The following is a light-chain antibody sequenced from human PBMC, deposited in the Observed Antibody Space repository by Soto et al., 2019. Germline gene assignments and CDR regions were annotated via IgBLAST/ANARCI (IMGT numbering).Light chain of an antibody. CDR1: QSISSSS. V-gene: IGKV3-20*01. J-gene: IGKJ1*01. CDR2: GAS. Sequence: EIVLTQSPGTLSLSPGERATRSCRASQSISSSSLAWSQQKPGHAPRLLIYGASSRATGLPDRFSGSGSATDFTLTLSRLEPEDFAVYYCQQYGSSPQTFGQGTEVEIK. CDR3: QQYGSSPQT.